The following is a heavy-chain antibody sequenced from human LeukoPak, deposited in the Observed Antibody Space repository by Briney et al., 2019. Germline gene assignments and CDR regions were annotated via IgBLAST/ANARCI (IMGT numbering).Heavy chain of an antibody. Sequence: GGSLRLSCAASGFTFSGYSMNWVRQAPGKGLEWVSSISSSSSYIYYADSVKGRFTISRDNAKNSLYLQMNSLRAEDTAVYYCARLTILEGMDVWGQGTTVTVSS. CDR2: ISSSSSYI. J-gene: IGHJ6*02. D-gene: IGHD1-1*01. CDR1: GFTFSGYS. V-gene: IGHV3-21*01. CDR3: ARLTILEGMDV.